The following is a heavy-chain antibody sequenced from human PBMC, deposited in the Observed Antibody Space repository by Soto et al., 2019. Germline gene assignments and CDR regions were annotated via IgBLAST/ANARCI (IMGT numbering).Heavy chain of an antibody. CDR1: GFTFINAW. CDR3: TTDPSPLTGSGY. CDR2: IRGTTDGGTT. J-gene: IGHJ4*02. V-gene: IGHV3-15*07. D-gene: IGHD3-9*01. Sequence: EMQLVESGGGLVEPGGSLRLSCAASGFTFINAWMNWVRQAPGKGLEWVGRIRGTTDGGTTDYAAPVKGRFTISRDDSKNTLYLQMNSLKTEDTAVYYCTTDPSPLTGSGYWGQGTLVTVS.